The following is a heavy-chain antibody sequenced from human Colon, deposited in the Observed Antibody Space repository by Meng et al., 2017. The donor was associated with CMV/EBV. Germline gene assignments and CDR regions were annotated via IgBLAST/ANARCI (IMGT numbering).Heavy chain of an antibody. Sequence: QVQLQESGPGLVKPSETLSLTCTVSGGSITSYYLSWIRQPPGKGLEWIGYFYYSGSTNYNPSLKSRFTISVDTSKNQLSLKLSSVTAADTAVYYCATGGTNWFDPWGQGTLVTVSS. CDR2: FYYSGST. D-gene: IGHD3-16*01. V-gene: IGHV4-59*01. CDR1: GGSITSYY. CDR3: ATGGTNWFDP. J-gene: IGHJ5*02.